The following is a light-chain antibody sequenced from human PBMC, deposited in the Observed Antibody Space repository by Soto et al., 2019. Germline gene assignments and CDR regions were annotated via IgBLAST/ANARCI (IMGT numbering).Light chain of an antibody. J-gene: IGKJ1*01. CDR1: QSISSY. CDR2: GAS. Sequence: DLQMTQSPSSLSASVGDRVTITCRASQSISSYLNWYQQKPGKAPQLLIYGASSLQSGVPSRFSGSGSGTDFTLTIRNLQPEDSATYYCQQTYSSLTWTFGQGTKVEIK. CDR3: QQTYSSLTWT. V-gene: IGKV1-39*01.